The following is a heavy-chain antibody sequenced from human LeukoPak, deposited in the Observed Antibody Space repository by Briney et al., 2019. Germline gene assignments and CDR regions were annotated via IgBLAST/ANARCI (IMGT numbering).Heavy chain of an antibody. V-gene: IGHV4-61*02. CDR1: GGSISSGSYY. D-gene: IGHD1-1*01. CDR3: ARGTGDWTYNWFDP. J-gene: IGHJ5*02. CDR2: IYTSGST. Sequence: SETLSLTCTVSGGSISSGSYYWSWIRQPAGKGLEWIGRIYTSGSTNYNPSLKSRVTISVDTSKNQFSLKLSSVTAADTAVYYCARGTGDWTYNWFDPWGQGTLVTVSS.